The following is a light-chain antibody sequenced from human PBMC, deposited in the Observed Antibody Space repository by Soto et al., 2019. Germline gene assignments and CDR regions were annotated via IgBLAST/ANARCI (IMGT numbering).Light chain of an antibody. CDR3: SSSTSAYTFV. CDR2: EVS. V-gene: IGLV2-14*01. J-gene: IGLJ1*01. Sequence: QSALAQPASVSGSPGQSSAISCTGTGGDVGGYNYVSWYQQHPGKAPKLLISEVSIRPSGVSDRFSGSKSGNTASLTISGLQTEDEADYYCSSSTSAYTFVFGSGTKVTVL. CDR1: GGDVGGYNY.